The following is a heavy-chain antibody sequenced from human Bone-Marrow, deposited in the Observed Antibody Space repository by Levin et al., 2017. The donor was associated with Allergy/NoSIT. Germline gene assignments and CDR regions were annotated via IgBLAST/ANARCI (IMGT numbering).Heavy chain of an antibody. D-gene: IGHD3-10*01. J-gene: IGHJ4*02. V-gene: IGHV3-23*01. CDR3: AKSGDMVQGAQYFDY. CDR1: GFTFSSYA. Sequence: PGGSLRLSCAASGFTFSSYAMSWVRQAPGKGLEWVSAISGSGGSTYYADSVKGRFTISRDNSKNTLYLQMNSLRAEDTAVYYCAKSGDMVQGAQYFDYWGQGTLVTVSS. CDR2: ISGSGGST.